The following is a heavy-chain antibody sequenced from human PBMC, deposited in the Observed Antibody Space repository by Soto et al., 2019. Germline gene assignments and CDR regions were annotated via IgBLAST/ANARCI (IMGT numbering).Heavy chain of an antibody. V-gene: IGHV4-59*08. CDR3: ARHGVDDAFDI. CDR1: GGSMSSHY. J-gene: IGHJ3*02. D-gene: IGHD2-15*01. CDR2: IYHTGYT. Sequence: QVQLQESGPGLVKPSETLSLTCAVSGGSMSSHYWSWIRQPPGKGLEWIGYIYHTGYTKYNPSLKRRVTLSGATSKNQFSLRLSSVTAADTAVYYCARHGVDDAFDIWGQGTMVTISS.